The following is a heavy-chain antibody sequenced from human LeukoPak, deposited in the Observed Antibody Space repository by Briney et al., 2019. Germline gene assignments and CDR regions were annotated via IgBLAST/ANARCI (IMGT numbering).Heavy chain of an antibody. CDR1: GFTFSGYS. V-gene: IGHV3-21*04. CDR3: AKDKSGYSYGSYYYYYMDV. CDR2: ISTSSIYI. D-gene: IGHD5-18*01. J-gene: IGHJ6*03. Sequence: GGSLRLSCAASGFTFSGYSMNWVRQAPGKGLEWVSSISTSSIYIYYADSVKGRFTISRDNSKNSLYLQMNSLRAEDTALYYCAKDKSGYSYGSYYYYYMDVWGKGTTVTVSS.